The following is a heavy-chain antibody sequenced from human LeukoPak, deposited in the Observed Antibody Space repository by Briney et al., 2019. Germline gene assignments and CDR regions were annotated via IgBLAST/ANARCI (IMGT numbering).Heavy chain of an antibody. CDR1: GFTFSSYG. CDR2: IRYDGSNK. D-gene: IGHD6-13*01. Sequence: GGSLRLSCAASGFTFSSYGMHWVRQAPGKGLEWVAFIRYDGSNKYYADSVKGRFTISRDNAKNSLYLQMNSLRAEDTAVYYCAGLPDLAAAGTGGDYWGQGTLVTVSS. J-gene: IGHJ4*02. CDR3: AGLPDLAAAGTGGDY. V-gene: IGHV3-30*02.